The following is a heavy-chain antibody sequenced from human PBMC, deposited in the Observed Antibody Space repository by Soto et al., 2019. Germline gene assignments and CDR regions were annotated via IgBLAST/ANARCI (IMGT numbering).Heavy chain of an antibody. CDR3: ARVVDYYYYYMDV. CDR2: ISDSDNAT. CDR1: GFTLSSYA. Sequence: GGSLRLSCAASGFTLSSYAMTWVRQAPGKGLEWVSVISDSDNATYYADSVKGRLTISRDNSKNTLYLQMNSLRAEDTAVYYCARVVDYYYYYMDVWGKGTTVTVSS. V-gene: IGHV3-23*01. D-gene: IGHD2-2*01. J-gene: IGHJ6*03.